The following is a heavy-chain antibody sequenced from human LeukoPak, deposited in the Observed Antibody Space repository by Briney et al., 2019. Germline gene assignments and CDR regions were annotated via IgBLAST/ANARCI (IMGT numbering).Heavy chain of an antibody. CDR1: GYTFTGYY. CDR2: IIPIFGTA. D-gene: IGHD1-26*01. V-gene: IGHV1-69*05. J-gene: IGHJ5*02. CDR3: ARGPSGSYFRFDP. Sequence: SVKVSCKASGYTFTGYYMHWVRQAPGQGLEWMGGIIPIFGTANYAQKFQGRVTITTDESTSTAYMELSSLRSEDTAVYYCARGPSGSYFRFDPWGQGTLVTVSS.